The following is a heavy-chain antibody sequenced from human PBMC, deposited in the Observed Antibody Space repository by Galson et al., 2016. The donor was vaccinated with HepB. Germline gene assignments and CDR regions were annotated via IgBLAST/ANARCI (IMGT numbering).Heavy chain of an antibody. Sequence: SLRLSCAASGFVFSNFGLSWVRQAPGKGLEWVASISTRRATYYSDSVQGRFTISRDTSNNTLYLQKNGLSAEDTAVYYGAKERLVRRIFYHWGQGTLLTVSS. D-gene: IGHD1-1*01. CDR1: GFVFSNFG. CDR2: ISTRRAT. J-gene: IGHJ4*02. V-gene: IGHV3-23*01. CDR3: AKERLVRRIFYH.